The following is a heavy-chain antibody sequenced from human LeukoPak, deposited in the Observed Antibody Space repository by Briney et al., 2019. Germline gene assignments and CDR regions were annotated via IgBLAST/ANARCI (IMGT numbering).Heavy chain of an antibody. CDR3: ARDFGGNSGWYNDN. CDR1: GFTSSSYW. J-gene: IGHJ4*02. D-gene: IGHD6-19*01. V-gene: IGHV3-7*01. Sequence: GGSLTLSCAASGFTSSSYWMSWVRQAPGKGLEWVANIKQDGSKKYYVDSVKGRFTISRDNAQNSVYLQTNSLRFEDTAVYYCARDFGGNSGWYNDNWGQGTLVTVSS. CDR2: IKQDGSKK.